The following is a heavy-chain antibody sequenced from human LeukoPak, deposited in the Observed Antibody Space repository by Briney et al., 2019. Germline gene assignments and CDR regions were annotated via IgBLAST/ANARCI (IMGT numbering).Heavy chain of an antibody. J-gene: IGHJ4*02. CDR1: GFTFSNYA. CDR3: AKDRGVTFGGADLDY. D-gene: IGHD3-16*01. Sequence: GGSLRLSCAASGFTFSNYAMSWVRQAPGKGLEWVSSISGSGGTTYYADSGKGRFTISRDNSKNTLYLQMNSLRAEDTAVYYCAKDRGVTFGGADLDYWGQGTLVTVSS. V-gene: IGHV3-23*01. CDR2: ISGSGGTT.